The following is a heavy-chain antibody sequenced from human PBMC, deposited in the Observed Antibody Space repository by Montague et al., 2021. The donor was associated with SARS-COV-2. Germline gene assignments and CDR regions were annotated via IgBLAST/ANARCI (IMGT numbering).Heavy chain of an antibody. Sequence: SLRLSCAASGFTFSRSAMTWVRQAPGKGLEWISVIYNTATSPYYADSXXGRFPISRDDSKNTLSLHMNSLRVDDTAVYYCAKVGDYFGDPKHYFDLWGPGTLVTVSS. J-gene: IGHJ4*02. CDR3: AKVGDYFGDPKHYFDL. D-gene: IGHD3-10*01. CDR1: GFTFSRSA. V-gene: IGHV3-23*03. CDR2: IYNTATSP.